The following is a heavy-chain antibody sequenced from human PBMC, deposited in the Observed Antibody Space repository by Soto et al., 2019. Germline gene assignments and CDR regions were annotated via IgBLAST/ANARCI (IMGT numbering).Heavy chain of an antibody. D-gene: IGHD5-18*01. CDR2: ISYSGTT. CDR3: ARGRGYSYVLDP. J-gene: IGHJ5*02. CDR1: GDSISSNNNY. V-gene: IGHV4-30-4*01. Sequence: SETLSLTCTVSGDSISSNNNYWSWIRQPPGEGLEWIGFISYSGTTSYSPSLKSRVAISLDTSKNQFSLSLSSVTAADTAVYYCARGRGYSYVLDPWGQGTPVTVSS.